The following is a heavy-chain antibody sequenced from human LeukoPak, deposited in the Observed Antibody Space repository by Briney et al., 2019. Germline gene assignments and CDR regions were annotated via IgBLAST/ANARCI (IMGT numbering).Heavy chain of an antibody. J-gene: IGHJ6*02. D-gene: IGHD6-13*01. CDR2: IWYDGSNK. Sequence: GGSLRLSCAASGFTFSSYGMHWVRQAPGKGLEWVAVIWYDGSNKYYADSVKGRFTISRDNSKNTLYLQMNSLRAEDTAVYYCARDLCGSSWYLTCYYYYGMDVWGQGTTVTVSS. CDR1: GFTFSSYG. V-gene: IGHV3-33*01. CDR3: ARDLCGSSWYLTCYYYYGMDV.